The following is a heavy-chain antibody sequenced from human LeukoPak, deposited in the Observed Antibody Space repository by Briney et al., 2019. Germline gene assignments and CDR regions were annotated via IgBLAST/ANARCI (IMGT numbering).Heavy chain of an antibody. CDR2: INPNTGGT. CDR3: SRSSAAAGAVGY. Sequence: ASVKVSCTASGYSFTAHYIHWVRQAPGQGLEWMGCINPNTGGTNYALKFQGRVTMTSDTSTTTAYMGLSSLSSDDTAVYFCSRSSAAAGAVGYWGQGTLVTVSS. J-gene: IGHJ4*02. D-gene: IGHD6-13*01. V-gene: IGHV1-2*02. CDR1: GYSFTAHY.